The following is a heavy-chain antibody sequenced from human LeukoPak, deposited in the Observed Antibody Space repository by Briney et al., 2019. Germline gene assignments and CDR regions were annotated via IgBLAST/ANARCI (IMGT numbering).Heavy chain of an antibody. CDR2: IDNSGST. CDR3: AGHQSGRPRYGMDV. D-gene: IGHD1-26*01. J-gene: IGHJ6*04. Sequence: SETLSLTCAVYGGSFSGYYWSWIRQPPGTWLDCNGEIDNSGSTNYNPSLKSGVAISVDASNNQFSLKLSFVTAADTAVYYCAGHQSGRPRYGMDVCGEGTTVAVFS. V-gene: IGHV4-34*01. CDR1: GGSFSGYY.